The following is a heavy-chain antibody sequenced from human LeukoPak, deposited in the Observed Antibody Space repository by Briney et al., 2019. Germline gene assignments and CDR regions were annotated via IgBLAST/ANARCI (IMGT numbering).Heavy chain of an antibody. J-gene: IGHJ4*02. V-gene: IGHV3-11*01. CDR1: GFTFSDCY. CDR2: IRSSGSTL. Sequence: AGGSLRLSCAASGFTFSDCYMSWIRQAPGKGLEWVSYIRSSGSTLYYADSVKGRFTISRDNAKNSLYLQMNSLRAEDTAVYYCAKGRGSSWYSIDYWGQGTLVTVSS. D-gene: IGHD6-13*01. CDR3: AKGRGSSWYSIDY.